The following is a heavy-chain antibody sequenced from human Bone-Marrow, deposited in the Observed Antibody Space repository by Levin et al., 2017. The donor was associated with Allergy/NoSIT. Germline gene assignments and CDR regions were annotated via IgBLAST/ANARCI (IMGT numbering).Heavy chain of an antibody. CDR1: GGSIRTNPYY. Sequence: SETLSLTCAVSGGSIRTNPYYWGWIRQPPGTGLEWIGSIYLTGDTYYNPSLKSRVTIFMDTSKHQFSLRLKSVLAADTAVYYCVRDRNHRSNSSFDYWGQGTQVTVSS. J-gene: IGHJ4*02. CDR2: IYLTGDT. D-gene: IGHD1-14*01. V-gene: IGHV4-39*07. CDR3: VRDRNHRSNSSFDY.